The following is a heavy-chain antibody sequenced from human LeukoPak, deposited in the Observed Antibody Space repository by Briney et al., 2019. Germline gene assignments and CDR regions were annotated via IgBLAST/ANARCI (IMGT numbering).Heavy chain of an antibody. CDR1: GGSFSGYY. V-gene: IGHV4-34*01. CDR3: AREWYDYVWGSYRYKYYFDY. J-gene: IGHJ4*02. Sequence: PSETLSLPCAVYGGSFSGYYWSWIRQPPGKGLERIGEINHSGSTNYNPSLKSRVTISVDTSKNQFSLKLSSVTAADTAVYYCAREWYDYVWGSYRYKYYFDYWGQGTLVTVSS. D-gene: IGHD3-16*02. CDR2: INHSGST.